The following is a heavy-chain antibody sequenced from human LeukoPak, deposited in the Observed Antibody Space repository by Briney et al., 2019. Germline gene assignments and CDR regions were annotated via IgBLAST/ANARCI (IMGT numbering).Heavy chain of an antibody. CDR2: INTNTGNP. J-gene: IGHJ4*02. CDR1: GYTFTSYA. CDR3: ARDSAYYYGSGSYYNPRTENNFDY. Sequence: ASVKVSCKASGYTFTSYAMNWVRQAPGQGLEWMGWINTNTGNPTYAQGFTGRFVFSLDTSVSTAYLQISSLKAEDTAVYYCARDSAYYYGSGSYYNPRTENNFDYRGQGTLVTVSS. V-gene: IGHV7-4-1*02. D-gene: IGHD3-10*01.